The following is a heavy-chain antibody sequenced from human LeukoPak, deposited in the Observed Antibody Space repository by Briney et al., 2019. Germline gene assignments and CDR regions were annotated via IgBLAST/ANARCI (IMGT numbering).Heavy chain of an antibody. V-gene: IGHV1-2*02. CDR1: GYTLTDYY. D-gene: IGHD6-13*01. J-gene: IGHJ4*02. CDR2: INPKDGGT. Sequence: APVKVSCKASGYTLTDYYLHWVRQAPGQGLEWMGWINPKDGGTNYAQKFRGRVTMTTDTSITTAYMDLNSLRSDDTAVYYCARESPYSSSWFDNWGQGTLVTVSS. CDR3: ARESPYSSSWFDN.